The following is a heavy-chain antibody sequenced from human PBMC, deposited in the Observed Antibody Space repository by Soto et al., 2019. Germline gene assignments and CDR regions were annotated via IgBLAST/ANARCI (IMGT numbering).Heavy chain of an antibody. Sequence: PGGSLRLSCAASGFNLSSNSMNWVRQAPGKGLEWVSSISSSSLYTYYADSGKGRFTISRDNAKNSLYLQMNSLRANDTAVYFCARDRVHDYGDSGSDYWGQGTLVTVSS. CDR1: GFNLSSNS. CDR2: ISSSSLYT. V-gene: IGHV3-21*01. J-gene: IGHJ4*02. D-gene: IGHD4-17*01. CDR3: ARDRVHDYGDSGSDY.